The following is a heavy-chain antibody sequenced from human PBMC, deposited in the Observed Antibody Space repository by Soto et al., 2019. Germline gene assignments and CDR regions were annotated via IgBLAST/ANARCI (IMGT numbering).Heavy chain of an antibody. CDR3: ARHDFGTFDY. V-gene: IGHV4-4*02. D-gene: IGHD4-17*01. CDR1: GDSISSSFW. J-gene: IGHJ4*02. CDR2: IYHTEST. Sequence: SETLSLTCAVSGDSISSSFWWSWVRQPPGKGLEWIGEIYHTESTVYNPSLKSRVTISVDKSKNQFSLNLDSVTAADTAVYYCARHDFGTFDYWGRGILVTVSS.